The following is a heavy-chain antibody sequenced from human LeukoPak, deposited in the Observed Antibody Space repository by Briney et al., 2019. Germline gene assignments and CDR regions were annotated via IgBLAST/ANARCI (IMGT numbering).Heavy chain of an antibody. Sequence: PGGSLRLSCAASGFTLSSYEMNWVRQAPGKGLEWVSYISRTGTTTHYADSVKGRFTISRDNAKNSLYLQKSSLRAEDTAVYYCARAGSVYSYNWFDPWGQGTLVTVSS. J-gene: IGHJ5*02. CDR2: ISRTGTTT. D-gene: IGHD5-18*01. CDR1: GFTLSSYE. V-gene: IGHV3-48*03. CDR3: ARAGSVYSYNWFDP.